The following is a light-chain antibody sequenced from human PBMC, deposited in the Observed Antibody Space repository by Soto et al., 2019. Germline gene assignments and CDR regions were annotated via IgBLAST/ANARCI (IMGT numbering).Light chain of an antibody. CDR3: QQYNNWPLT. CDR1: QSVRDN. V-gene: IGKV3-15*01. Sequence: ETVMTQSPVTLSVSPGERATLSCRASQSVRDNLAWYQQKPGQPPRLLIYGTSTRATGIPARFSGSGSGTEFTLTISSLQSEEFAVYYCQQYNNWPLTFGGGTKVEIK. CDR2: GTS. J-gene: IGKJ4*01.